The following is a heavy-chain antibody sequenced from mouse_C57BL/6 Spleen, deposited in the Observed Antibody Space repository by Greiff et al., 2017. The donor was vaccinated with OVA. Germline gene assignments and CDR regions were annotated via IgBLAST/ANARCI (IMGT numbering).Heavy chain of an antibody. Sequence: EVKVVESGGGLVKPGGSLKLSCAASGFTFSDYGMHWVRQAPEKGLEWVAYISSGSSTIYYADTVKGRFTISRDNAKNTLFLQMTSLRSEDTAMYYCARGTTGWYFDVWGTGTTVTVSS. V-gene: IGHV5-17*01. J-gene: IGHJ1*03. CDR2: ISSGSSTI. D-gene: IGHD1-1*01. CDR1: GFTFSDYG. CDR3: ARGTTGWYFDV.